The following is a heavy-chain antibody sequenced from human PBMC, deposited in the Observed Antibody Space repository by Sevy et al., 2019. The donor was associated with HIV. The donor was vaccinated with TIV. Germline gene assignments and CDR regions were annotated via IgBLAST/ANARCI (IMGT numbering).Heavy chain of an antibody. CDR1: GFSFSDYH. Sequence: GGSLRLSCVTSGFSFSDYHMSWIRLAPGKGLEWLSHITSSHGAKVYADSVRGRFDISRDNARKSVYLQMNRLQVEDTATYFCVGRRYRVGHSWSYFFDFWGQGTPVTVSS. V-gene: IGHV3-11*01. J-gene: IGHJ4*02. CDR3: VGRRYRVGHSWSYFFDF. CDR2: ITSSHGAK. D-gene: IGHD5-18*01.